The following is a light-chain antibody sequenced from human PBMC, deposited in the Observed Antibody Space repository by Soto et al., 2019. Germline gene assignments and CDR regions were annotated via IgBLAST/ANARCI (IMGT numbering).Light chain of an antibody. CDR1: RSISSW. V-gene: IGKV1-5*03. J-gene: IGKJ1*01. CDR2: KAS. CDR3: LQEYNYPRT. Sequence: DIRMTQSPSTLSASVGDRVTITCRASRSISSWLAWYQQKSGKGPKLLIYKASSLQTGVPSRFSGSGSGTDFTLTISSLQPEDSATYYCLQEYNYPRTFGQGTKVDIK.